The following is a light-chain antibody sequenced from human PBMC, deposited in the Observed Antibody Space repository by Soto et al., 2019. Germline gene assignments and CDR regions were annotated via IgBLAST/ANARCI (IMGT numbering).Light chain of an antibody. CDR2: DVS. Sequence: QSLLPQPASVSGCPGQSITISCTGTSSDVGGYNYVSWYQQHPGKAPKLMIYDVSNRPSGVSNRFSGSKSGNTASLTISGLQAEDEADYYCSSYTSSSTPYVFGTGTKVPVL. CDR3: SSYTSSSTPYV. J-gene: IGLJ1*01. V-gene: IGLV2-14*01. CDR1: SSDVGGYNY.